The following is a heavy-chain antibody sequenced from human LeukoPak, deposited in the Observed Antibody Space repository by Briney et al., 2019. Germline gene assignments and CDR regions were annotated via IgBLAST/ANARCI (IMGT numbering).Heavy chain of an antibody. Sequence: GASVKVSCKASGYTFTDYYIHWVRQAPGQGLEWVGRITPSVDTTNYAQKFRDRVTMTRDTSTSTVYMELSSLRSEDTAVYHCVREESGSYFDYWGQGTLVTVSS. J-gene: IGHJ4*02. V-gene: IGHV1-46*01. CDR2: ITPSVDTT. D-gene: IGHD2-15*01. CDR1: GYTFTDYY. CDR3: VREESGSYFDY.